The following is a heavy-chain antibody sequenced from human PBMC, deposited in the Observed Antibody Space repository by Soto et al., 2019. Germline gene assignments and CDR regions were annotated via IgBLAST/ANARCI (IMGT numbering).Heavy chain of an antibody. Sequence: GESLKISCEGSGFTFSDYYISWIRQAPGKGLEWISYSSNSGTFSRYADSVKGRFSISRDNTKNLLYLQMNSLRAEDTAVYYCARSGDNYNRLDYWGQGTPVTVSS. CDR1: GFTFSDYY. J-gene: IGHJ4*02. V-gene: IGHV3-11*06. CDR3: ARSGDNYNRLDY. D-gene: IGHD1-1*01. CDR2: SSNSGTFS.